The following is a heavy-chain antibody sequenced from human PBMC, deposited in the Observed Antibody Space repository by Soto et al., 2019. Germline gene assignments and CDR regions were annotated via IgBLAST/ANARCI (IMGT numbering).Heavy chain of an antibody. D-gene: IGHD2-2*01. CDR1: GFTFSSYA. CDR3: ARDLLGYCSSTSCLRYYYGMDV. Sequence: VQLVESGGGVVQPGRSLRLSCAASGFTFSSYAMHWVRQAPGKGLEWVAVISYDGSNKYYADSVKGRFTISRDNSKNTLYLQMNSLRAEDTAVYYCARDLLGYCSSTSCLRYYYGMDVWGQGTTVTVSS. J-gene: IGHJ6*02. CDR2: ISYDGSNK. V-gene: IGHV3-30-3*01.